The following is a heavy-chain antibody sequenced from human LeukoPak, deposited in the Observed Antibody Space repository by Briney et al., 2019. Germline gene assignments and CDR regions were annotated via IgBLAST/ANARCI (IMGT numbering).Heavy chain of an antibody. CDR2: MNPNSGNT. Sequence: GASVHVSCKASGYTFTSYDINWVRQATGQGLEWMGWMNPNSGNTGYAQKFQGRVTITRNTSISTAYMELSSLRSEDTAVYYCARWSTFGGAAADYWGQGTLVTVSS. CDR3: ARWSTFGGAAADY. CDR1: GYTFTSYD. D-gene: IGHD3-16*01. V-gene: IGHV1-8*03. J-gene: IGHJ4*02.